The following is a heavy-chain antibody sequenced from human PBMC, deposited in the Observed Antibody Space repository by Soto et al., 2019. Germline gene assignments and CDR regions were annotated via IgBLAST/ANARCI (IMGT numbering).Heavy chain of an antibody. CDR3: ATSRGSGYYDSSGYYYIDRCPGY. Sequence: SVKVSCKASGGTFSSYAISWVRQAPGQGLEWMGGIIPIFGTANYAQKFQGRVTITADESTSTAYMELSSLRSEDTAVYYCATSRGSGYYDSSGYYYIDRCPGYWGQGTLVTVSS. J-gene: IGHJ4*02. CDR2: IIPIFGTA. D-gene: IGHD3-22*01. V-gene: IGHV1-69*13. CDR1: GGTFSSYA.